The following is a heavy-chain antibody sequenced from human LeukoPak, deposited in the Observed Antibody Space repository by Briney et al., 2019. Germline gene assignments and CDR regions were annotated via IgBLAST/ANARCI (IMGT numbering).Heavy chain of an antibody. Sequence: PSETLSLTCTVSGGSISSYYWSWIRQPPGKGLEWIGYIYYSGSTNYNPSLKSRVTISVDTSKNQFSLKLSSVTAADTAVYYCARGTPITMIVVVTPGAFDIWGQGTMVTVSS. CDR2: IYYSGST. D-gene: IGHD3-22*01. J-gene: IGHJ3*02. CDR3: ARGTPITMIVVVTPGAFDI. V-gene: IGHV4-59*01. CDR1: GGSISSYY.